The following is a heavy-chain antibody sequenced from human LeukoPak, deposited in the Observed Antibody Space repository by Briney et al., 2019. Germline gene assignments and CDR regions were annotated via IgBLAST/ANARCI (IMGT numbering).Heavy chain of an antibody. Sequence: GESLKISCKGSGYSFTSYWIGWVRQMPGKGLEWMGIIYPGDSDTRYNPSFQGQVTISADKSIGTAYLQWRSLKASDNAMYYCARLHSGAAGTFWYFDLWGRGTLVTVSS. CDR1: GYSFTSYW. CDR2: IYPGDSDT. J-gene: IGHJ2*01. CDR3: ARLHSGAAGTFWYFDL. D-gene: IGHD6-13*01. V-gene: IGHV5-51*01.